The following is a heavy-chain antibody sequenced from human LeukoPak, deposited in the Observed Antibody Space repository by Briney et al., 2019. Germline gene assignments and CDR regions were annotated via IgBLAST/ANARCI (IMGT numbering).Heavy chain of an antibody. CDR3: ASLVPDYVWGSYRTPFDY. CDR1: GGSISSSSYY. V-gene: IGHV4-39*01. D-gene: IGHD3-16*02. CDR2: IYYSGST. Sequence: ASETLSLTCTVSGGSISSSSYYWGWIRQPPGKGLEWIGSIYYSGSTYYNPSLKSRVTISVDTSKNQFSLKLSSVTAADTAVYYCASLVPDYVWGSYRTPFDYWGQGTLVTVSS. J-gene: IGHJ4*02.